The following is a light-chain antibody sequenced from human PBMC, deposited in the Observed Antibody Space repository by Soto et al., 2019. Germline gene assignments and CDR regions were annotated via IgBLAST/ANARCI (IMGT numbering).Light chain of an antibody. Sequence: QSSLTHPASVSWSPGQSISISCTGTSSDVGAYNYVSWYQQHPGKAPKLMIYEVSNRPSGVSNRFSGSKSGNTASLTISGLQAEEEADYFCKSYTTSTNYVFGPGTKVTVL. V-gene: IGLV2-14*01. J-gene: IGLJ1*01. CDR2: EVS. CDR3: KSYTTSTNYV. CDR1: SSDVGAYNY.